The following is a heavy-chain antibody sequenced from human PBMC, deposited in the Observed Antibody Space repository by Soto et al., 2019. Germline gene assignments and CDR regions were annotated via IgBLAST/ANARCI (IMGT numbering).Heavy chain of an antibody. CDR1: GFIFSTYD. D-gene: IGHD3-16*01. CDR3: ARVAQDFGVLDI. CDR2: ITTGDDT. Sequence: EVQLVESGGGLVQPGGSLRLSCAASGFIFSTYDMHWVRQVPGKGLEWVSSITTGDDTSYPDSVQGRFTISRENAKNSLYLQMNNLRAGDTAIYYCARVAQDFGVLDIWGQGTTVIVSS. J-gene: IGHJ3*02. V-gene: IGHV3-13*01.